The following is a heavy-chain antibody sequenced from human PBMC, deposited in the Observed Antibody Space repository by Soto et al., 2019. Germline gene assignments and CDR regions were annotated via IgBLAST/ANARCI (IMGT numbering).Heavy chain of an antibody. J-gene: IGHJ3*02. CDR3: ARGSSGYNDPFEI. CDR2: ISAYNGNT. Sequence: SSVKVSCKASGYTFTSYGISWVRQAPGQGLEWMGWISAYNGNTNYAQKLQGRVTMTTDTSTSTAYMELRSLRSDDTAVYYCARGSSGYNDPFEIWAQATRVIVSS. CDR1: GYTFTSYG. D-gene: IGHD3-22*01. V-gene: IGHV1-18*01.